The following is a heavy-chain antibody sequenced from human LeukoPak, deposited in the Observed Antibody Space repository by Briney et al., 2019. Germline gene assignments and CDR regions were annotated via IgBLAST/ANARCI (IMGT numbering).Heavy chain of an antibody. Sequence: SVKVSCKASGGTFSSYAISWVRQAPGQGLEWMGGIIPIFGTANYAQKFQGRVTITADESTSTAYMELSSLRSEDTAVYYCARGGTYYYDSSGYYPPDYWGQGTLVTVSS. J-gene: IGHJ4*02. V-gene: IGHV1-69*01. CDR1: GGTFSSYA. CDR3: ARGGTYYYDSSGYYPPDY. D-gene: IGHD3-22*01. CDR2: IIPIFGTA.